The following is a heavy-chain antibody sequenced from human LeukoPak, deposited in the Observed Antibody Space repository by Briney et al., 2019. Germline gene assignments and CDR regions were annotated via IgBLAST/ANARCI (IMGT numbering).Heavy chain of an antibody. D-gene: IGHD2-21*02. Sequence: SQTLSLTCTVSGGSISSGGYYWSWIRQHPGKGLEWIGYSYYSGSTNYNPSLKSRVTISVDTSKNQFSLKLSSVTAADTAVYYCARTEAYCGGDCYSPGPYDYWGQGTLVTVSS. V-gene: IGHV4-31*02. CDR2: SYYSGST. CDR3: ARTEAYCGGDCYSPGPYDY. CDR1: GGSISSGGYY. J-gene: IGHJ4*02.